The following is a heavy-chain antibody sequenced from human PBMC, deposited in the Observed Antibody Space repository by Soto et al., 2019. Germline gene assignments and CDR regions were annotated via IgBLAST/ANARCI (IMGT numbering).Heavy chain of an antibody. V-gene: IGHV4-39*07. CDR1: GGSISSGDYY. D-gene: IGHD5-12*01. Sequence: SETLSLTCTVSGGSISSGDYYWSWVRQPPGKGLEWIGEIYHSGSTYYNPSLKSRVTISVDKSKNQFSLKLSSVTAADTAVYYCARGWLWFNYWGQGTLVTVSS. CDR2: IYHSGST. J-gene: IGHJ4*02. CDR3: ARGWLWFNY.